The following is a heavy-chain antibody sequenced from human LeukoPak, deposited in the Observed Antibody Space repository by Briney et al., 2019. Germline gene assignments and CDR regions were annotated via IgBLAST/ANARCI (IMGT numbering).Heavy chain of an antibody. Sequence: SETLSLTCTVSGGSISSYYWSWIRQPPGKGLEWIGYIYYSGSTNYNPSLKSRVTISVDTSKNQFSLKLSSVTAADTAVYYCANFWDTWELPVVDPWGQGTLVTVSS. CDR3: ANFWDTWELPVVDP. D-gene: IGHD1-26*01. V-gene: IGHV4-59*08. CDR2: IYYSGST. J-gene: IGHJ5*02. CDR1: GGSISSYY.